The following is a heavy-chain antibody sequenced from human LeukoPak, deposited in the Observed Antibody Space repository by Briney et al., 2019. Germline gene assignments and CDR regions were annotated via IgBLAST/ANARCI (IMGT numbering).Heavy chain of an antibody. Sequence: ASVKVSCKASGYTFTSYYMHWVRQAPGQGLEWMGIINPSGGSTSYAQKFQGRVTMTRDTSTSTVYMELCSLRSEDTAVYYCASTIAALTFDYWGQGTLVTVSS. CDR1: GYTFTSYY. CDR2: INPSGGST. CDR3: ASTIAALTFDY. D-gene: IGHD6-13*01. V-gene: IGHV1-46*01. J-gene: IGHJ4*02.